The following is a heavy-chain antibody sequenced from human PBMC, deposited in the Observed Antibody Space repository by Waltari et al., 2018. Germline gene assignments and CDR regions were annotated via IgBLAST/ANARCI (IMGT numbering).Heavy chain of an antibody. V-gene: IGHV4-39*07. J-gene: IGHJ3*02. CDR1: GGSISSSSYY. Sequence: QLQLQESGPGLVKPSETLSLTCTVSGGSISSSSYYWGWIRQPPGKGLEWIGSIYYSGSTYYNPSLKSRVTISVETSKNQFSLKLSSVTAADTAVYYCARDPAQLRITMVRDPSGAFDIWGQGTMVTVSS. D-gene: IGHD3-10*01. CDR2: IYYSGST. CDR3: ARDPAQLRITMVRDPSGAFDI.